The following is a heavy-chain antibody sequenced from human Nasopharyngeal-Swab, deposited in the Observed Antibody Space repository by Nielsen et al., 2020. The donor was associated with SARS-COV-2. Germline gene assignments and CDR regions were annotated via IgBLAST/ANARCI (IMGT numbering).Heavy chain of an antibody. CDR2: ISSSSSYI. V-gene: IGHV3-21*01. J-gene: IGHJ6*02. Sequence: ESLKISCAASGFTFSSYSMNWVRQAPGKGLEWVSSISSSSSYIYYADSVKGRFTISRDNAKNSLYLQMNSLRAEDTAVYYCARDLFYYDFWSGYRPDYYYYGMDVWGQGTTVTVSS. D-gene: IGHD3-3*01. CDR1: GFTFSSYS. CDR3: ARDLFYYDFWSGYRPDYYYYGMDV.